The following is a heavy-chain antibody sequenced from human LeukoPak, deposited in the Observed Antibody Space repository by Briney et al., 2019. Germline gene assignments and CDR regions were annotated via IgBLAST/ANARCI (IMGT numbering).Heavy chain of an antibody. V-gene: IGHV4-59*01. J-gene: IGHJ5*02. Sequence: PSETLSLTCTVSGGSISSYYWSWIRQPPGKGLEWIGYIYYSGSTNYNPSLKSRVTISVDTSKNQFSLKLSSVTAADTAVYYCARSGLPEGPLFWSGYNWFDPWGQGTLVTVSS. CDR3: ARSGLPEGPLFWSGYNWFDP. CDR1: GGSISSYY. D-gene: IGHD3-3*01. CDR2: IYYSGST.